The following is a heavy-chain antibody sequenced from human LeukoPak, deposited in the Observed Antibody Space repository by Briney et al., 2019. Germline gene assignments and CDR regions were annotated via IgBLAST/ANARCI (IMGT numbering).Heavy chain of an antibody. CDR3: AKSRMATIIRGYFDY. D-gene: IGHD5-24*01. CDR2: ISWNSGSI. Sequence: GGSLRLSCAASGFTFSDYWLSWVRQAPGKGLEWVSGISWNSGSIGYADSVKGRFTISRDNAKNSLYLQMNSLRAEDTALYYCAKSRMATIIRGYFDYWGQGTLVTVSS. V-gene: IGHV3-9*01. J-gene: IGHJ4*02. CDR1: GFTFSDYW.